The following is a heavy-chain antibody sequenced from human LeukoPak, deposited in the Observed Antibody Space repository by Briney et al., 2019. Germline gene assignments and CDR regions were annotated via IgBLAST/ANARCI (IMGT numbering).Heavy chain of an antibody. D-gene: IGHD6-13*01. V-gene: IGHV1-46*02. CDR1: GYIFNKYY. J-gene: IGHJ4*02. CDR3: ARDGLIAATNSTYDY. Sequence: ASVKVSCKASGYIFNKYYIHWVRQGPGQGLEWMGIINPSGGSTSYAQKFQGRVTMTRDMSTSTVYMELSSLRSEDTAVYYCARDGLIAATNSTYDYWGQGTLVTVSS. CDR2: INPSGGST.